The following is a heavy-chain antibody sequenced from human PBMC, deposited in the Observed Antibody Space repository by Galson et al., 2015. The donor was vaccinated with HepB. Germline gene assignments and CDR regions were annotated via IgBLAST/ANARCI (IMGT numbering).Heavy chain of an antibody. CDR1: GFTLSHYY. V-gene: IGHV3-11*01. D-gene: IGHD5-12*01. CDR2: IGTSAFTI. Sequence: SLRLSCAASGFTLSHYYMTRIRQAPGGGLEWVSYIGTSAFTIYYADSVRGRFTISRDNAENTLYLQMNSLRAEDTALYYCARDLSGSDDAFDIWGQGTMVTVSS. J-gene: IGHJ3*02. CDR3: ARDLSGSDDAFDI.